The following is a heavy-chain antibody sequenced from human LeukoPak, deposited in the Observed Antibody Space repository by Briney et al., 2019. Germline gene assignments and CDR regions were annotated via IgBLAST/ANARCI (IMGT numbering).Heavy chain of an antibody. CDR1: GYSISSGYY. CDR3: ARLLMVYERYFDY. Sequence: PSETLSLTCAVSGYSISSGYYWGWIRQPPGKGLEWIGSIYHSGSTYYNPSLKSRVTISVDTSKNQFSLKLSSVTAAHTAVYYCARLLMVYERYFDYWGQGTLVTVSS. J-gene: IGHJ4*02. V-gene: IGHV4-38-2*01. CDR2: IYHSGST. D-gene: IGHD2-8*01.